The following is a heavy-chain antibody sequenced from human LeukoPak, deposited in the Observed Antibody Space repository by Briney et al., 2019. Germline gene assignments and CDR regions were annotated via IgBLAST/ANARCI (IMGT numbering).Heavy chain of an antibody. Sequence: GGSLRLSCAASGVTFSSYAMSWVRQPPGKGREWVSAISGSGGSTYYADSVKGRFTISRDNSKNTLYLQMNSLRAEDTAVYYCAKDLEDIVVVPAAIVGAFDIWGQGTMVTVSS. CDR2: ISGSGGST. CDR1: GVTFSSYA. V-gene: IGHV3-23*01. J-gene: IGHJ3*02. CDR3: AKDLEDIVVVPAAIVGAFDI. D-gene: IGHD2-2*01.